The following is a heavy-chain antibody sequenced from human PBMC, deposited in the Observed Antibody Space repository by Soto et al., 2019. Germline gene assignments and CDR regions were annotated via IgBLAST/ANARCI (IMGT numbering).Heavy chain of an antibody. CDR3: AKVGSGCYGGWFKD. J-gene: IGHJ4*01. D-gene: IGHD6-19*01. Sequence: QVRLVESGGGVVQTGRSRRLSCAASGFSLSSYGMHWVRQAPGKGLEWVAVISYDGSIKSYADSVKGRFTVSRDTSKNTLFLEMTSLRIEATAVYYCAKVGSGCYGGWFKDWGHGTLVTVSS. V-gene: IGHV3-30*18. CDR1: GFSLSSYG. CDR2: ISYDGSIK.